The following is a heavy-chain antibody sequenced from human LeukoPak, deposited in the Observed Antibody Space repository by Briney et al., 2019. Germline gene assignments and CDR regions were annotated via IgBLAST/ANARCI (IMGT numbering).Heavy chain of an antibody. CDR1: GGTFSSYA. Sequence: EASVKVSCKASGGTFSSYAISWVRQAPGQGLEWMGRIIPILGTANYAQKFQGRVTITADKSTSTAYMELSSLRSEDTAVYYCASHPTNWGSGAWGQGTLVTVSS. V-gene: IGHV1-69*04. J-gene: IGHJ5*02. CDR2: IIPILGTA. CDR3: ASHPTNWGSGA. D-gene: IGHD7-27*01.